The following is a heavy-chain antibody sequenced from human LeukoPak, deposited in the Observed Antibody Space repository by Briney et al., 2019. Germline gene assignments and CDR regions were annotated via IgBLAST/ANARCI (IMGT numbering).Heavy chain of an antibody. CDR3: AREPHGDADY. Sequence: PGRSLRLSCAASGFTSSSYGMHWFRQAPGKGLEWVAVIWYDGSNKYYADSVKGRFTISRDNSKNTLYLQMNSLRAEDTAVYYCAREPHGDADYWGQGTLVTVSS. CDR1: GFTSSSYG. V-gene: IGHV3-33*01. D-gene: IGHD4-17*01. CDR2: IWYDGSNK. J-gene: IGHJ4*02.